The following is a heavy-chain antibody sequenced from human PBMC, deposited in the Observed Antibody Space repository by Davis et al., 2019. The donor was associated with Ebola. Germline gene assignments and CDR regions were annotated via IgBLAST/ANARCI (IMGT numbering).Heavy chain of an antibody. Sequence: PGGSLRLSCAAFGFTFSSYAMTWVRQAPGKGLEWVSATTTSGTTAYYADSVKGRFTISRDNSKSTLYLQMNSLRAEDTATYYCARYCHYTDCSYFDCWGQGTMVAVSS. CDR1: GFTFSSYA. CDR3: ARYCHYTDCSYFDC. CDR2: TTTSGTTA. V-gene: IGHV3-23*01. D-gene: IGHD2-15*01. J-gene: IGHJ4*02.